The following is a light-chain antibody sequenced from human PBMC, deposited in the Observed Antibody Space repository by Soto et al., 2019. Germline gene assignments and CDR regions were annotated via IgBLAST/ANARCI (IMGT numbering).Light chain of an antibody. Sequence: EIVLTQSPGTVSLSPGERATLSCRASQRVGSNYLAWYQQKPGQPPRLLIQDAPRSAAERRDRCSGSGSGAVFSLTIRGVQTEAFAVYYCKQYDSTRWTFRVGTKVDIK. CDR3: KQYDSTRWT. V-gene: IGKV3-20*01. J-gene: IGKJ1*01. CDR2: DAP. CDR1: QRVGSNY.